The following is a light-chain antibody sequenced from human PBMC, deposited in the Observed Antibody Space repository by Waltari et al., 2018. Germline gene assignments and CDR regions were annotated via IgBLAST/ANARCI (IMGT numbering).Light chain of an antibody. V-gene: IGKV1-5*03. CDR1: QSISNW. Sequence: DIQMTQSPSTLSASVGDRVTITCRASQSISNWLAWYQQKPGKAPKFLIYKTSNLESGVPSRFSGSGSGTEFTLTISSLQPDDVATYYCQQYNVYSLTFGGGTKVEIK. CDR2: KTS. J-gene: IGKJ4*01. CDR3: QQYNVYSLT.